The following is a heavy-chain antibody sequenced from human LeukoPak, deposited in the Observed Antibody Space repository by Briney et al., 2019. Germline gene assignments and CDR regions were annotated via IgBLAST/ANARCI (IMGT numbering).Heavy chain of an antibody. CDR1: GGSISSGGYS. V-gene: IGHV4-31*03. Sequence: SETLSLTCTVSGGSISSGGYSWSWIRQHPGKGLEWIGYIYYSGSTYYNPSLKSRVTISVDTSKNQFSLKLRSVTAADTAVYYCARGVGYCSSTSCYNYYGMDVWGQGTTVTVS. D-gene: IGHD2-2*02. CDR3: ARGVGYCSSTSCYNYYGMDV. J-gene: IGHJ6*02. CDR2: IYYSGST.